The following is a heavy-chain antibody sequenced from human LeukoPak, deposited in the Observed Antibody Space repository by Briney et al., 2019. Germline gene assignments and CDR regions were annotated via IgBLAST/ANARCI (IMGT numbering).Heavy chain of an antibody. Sequence: GGSLRLSCAASGFTFDDYAMHWVRQAPGKGLEWVSLISWDGGSTYYADSVKGRFTISRDNAKNSLYLQMNSLRAEDTALYYCAKDKSSGSAFGLSSFDIWGQGTMVTVSS. CDR3: AKDKSSGSAFGLSSFDI. CDR1: GFTFDDYA. D-gene: IGHD3-10*01. CDR2: ISWDGGST. J-gene: IGHJ3*02. V-gene: IGHV3-43D*03.